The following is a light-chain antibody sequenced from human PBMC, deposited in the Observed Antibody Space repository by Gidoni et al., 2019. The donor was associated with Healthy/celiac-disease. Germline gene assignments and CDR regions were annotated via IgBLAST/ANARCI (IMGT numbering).Light chain of an antibody. J-gene: IGLJ3*02. CDR1: ALPKQY. Sequence: SYELTQPPSVSVSPGQTARITCSGDALPKQYAHWYQQKPGQAPVLVIYKDSESPSGIPEPFSGSSSGTTVTLTISGVQAEDEADYYCQSADIRGTWVFGGGTKLTVL. CDR3: QSADIRGTWV. CDR2: KDS. V-gene: IGLV3-25*03.